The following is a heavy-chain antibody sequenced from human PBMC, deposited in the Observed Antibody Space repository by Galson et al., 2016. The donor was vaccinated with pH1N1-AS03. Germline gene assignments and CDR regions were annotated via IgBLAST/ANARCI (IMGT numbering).Heavy chain of an antibody. CDR1: GFTFSSYA. Sequence: SLRLSCAAAGFTFSSYAMFWVRQAPGKGLEYVSAISGNGVSTYYANSVKGKFTISRDNSKNTLYLQMGSLRPEDMAVYYCARGPVSYANYWFPPPDHWGQGTLVTVSS. CDR3: ARGPVSYANYWFPPPDH. CDR2: ISGNGVST. D-gene: IGHD4/OR15-4a*01. J-gene: IGHJ4*02. V-gene: IGHV3-64*01.